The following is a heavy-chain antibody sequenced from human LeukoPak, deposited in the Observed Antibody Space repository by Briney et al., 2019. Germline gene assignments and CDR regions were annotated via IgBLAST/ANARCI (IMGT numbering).Heavy chain of an antibody. CDR3: AKGASGSPRASSDY. CDR2: ISWNSGSI. D-gene: IGHD1-26*01. CDR1: GFTFDDYA. V-gene: IGHV3-9*01. Sequence: GRSLRLSCAASGFTFDDYAMHWVRQAPGKGLEWVSGISWNSGSIGYADSVKGRFTISRDNSKNTLYLQMNSLRAEDTAVYYCAKGASGSPRASSDYWGQGTLVTVSS. J-gene: IGHJ4*02.